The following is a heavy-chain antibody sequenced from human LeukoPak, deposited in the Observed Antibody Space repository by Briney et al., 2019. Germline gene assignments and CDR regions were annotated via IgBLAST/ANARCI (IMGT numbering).Heavy chain of an antibody. CDR1: GFTFRHYA. J-gene: IGHJ4*02. V-gene: IGHV3-30*04. CDR2: LSFDGAHK. D-gene: IGHD3-16*01. CDR3: VRARAGGLDY. Sequence: PERSLRLSCAASGFTFRHYAVHWVRQAPGRGLEWVAVLSFDGAHKYYAESVKGRFTISKDNSNNTLFLQMDILRLEDTALYYCVRARAGGLDYWGQGTLVTVSS.